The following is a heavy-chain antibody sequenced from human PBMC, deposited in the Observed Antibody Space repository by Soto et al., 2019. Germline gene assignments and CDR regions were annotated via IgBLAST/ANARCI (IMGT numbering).Heavy chain of an antibody. CDR1: GYTFTSYA. D-gene: IGHD3-3*01. V-gene: IGHV1-3*01. J-gene: IGHJ6*02. Sequence: GASVKVSCKASGYTFTSYAMHWVRQAPGQRLEWMGWINAGNGNTKYSQKFQGRVTITRDTAASTAYMELSSLRSEDTAVYYCARSGTKNYDFWSGYYGAGYYYGMDVWGQGTTVTVSS. CDR3: ARSGTKNYDFWSGYYGAGYYYGMDV. CDR2: INAGNGNT.